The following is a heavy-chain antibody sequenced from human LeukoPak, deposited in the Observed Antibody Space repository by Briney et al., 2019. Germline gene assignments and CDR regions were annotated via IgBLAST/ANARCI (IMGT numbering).Heavy chain of an antibody. CDR3: AKGLRQFDTSMVMFDY. D-gene: IGHD5-18*01. CDR2: ISGSGGST. J-gene: IGHJ4*02. Sequence: PGGSLRLSCAASGFTFSSYAMSWVRQAPGKGLEWVSAISGSGGSTYYADSVKGRFTISRDNSENTLYLQMNSLRAEDTAIYYCAKGLRQFDTSMVMFDYWGQGTLVTVSS. V-gene: IGHV3-23*01. CDR1: GFTFSSYA.